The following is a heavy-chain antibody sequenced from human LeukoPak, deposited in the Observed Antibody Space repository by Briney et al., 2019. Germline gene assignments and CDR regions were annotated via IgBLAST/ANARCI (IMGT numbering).Heavy chain of an antibody. J-gene: IGHJ4*02. CDR3: ARGRKGGSAL. V-gene: IGHV4-4*02. Sequence: SDTLSLTCAVSGYSISSGYWWSWVRQSPEKGLEWIGEISHSGSINYNPSLKSRVTISLDKSKNHFSLMLTSVTAADTAFYYCARGRKGGSALWGQGTLVTVSS. CDR2: ISHSGSI. D-gene: IGHD3-10*01. CDR1: GYSISSGYW.